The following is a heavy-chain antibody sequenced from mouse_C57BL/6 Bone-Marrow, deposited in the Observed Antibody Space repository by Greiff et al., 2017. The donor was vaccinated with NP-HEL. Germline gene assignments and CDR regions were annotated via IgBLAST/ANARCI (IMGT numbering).Heavy chain of an antibody. Sequence: VQLQQSGPVLVKPGPSVKISCKASGFTFTDYYMHWVKQSHGQSLEWIGLVYPSNGGTSYNQKFKGKATLTVDTSSSTAYMELNSLTSEDSAVYYCARLAPIARGAMDYWGQGTSVTVSA. CDR2: VYPSNGGT. V-gene: IGHV1-36*01. CDR3: ARLAPIARGAMDY. CDR1: GFTFTDYY. D-gene: IGHD3-1*01. J-gene: IGHJ4*01.